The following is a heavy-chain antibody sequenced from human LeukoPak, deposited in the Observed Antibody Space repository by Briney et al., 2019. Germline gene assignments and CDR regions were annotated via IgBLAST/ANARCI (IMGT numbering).Heavy chain of an antibody. Sequence: PGGSLRLSCAASGFTFNRYAIHWVRQAPGKGLEWVTVIASDGNDQHYADSVKGRFTISRDNSKNTVFLQMNSLRIEDTAVYYCARAYDSSWHNFDYWGQGSLVTVSS. V-gene: IGHV3-30-3*01. CDR1: GFTFNRYA. CDR3: ARAYDSSWHNFDY. D-gene: IGHD6-13*01. CDR2: IASDGNDQ. J-gene: IGHJ4*02.